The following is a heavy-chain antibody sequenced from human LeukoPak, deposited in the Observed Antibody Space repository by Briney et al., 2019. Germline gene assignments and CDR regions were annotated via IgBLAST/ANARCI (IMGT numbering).Heavy chain of an antibody. Sequence: GGSLRLSCAASGFTFSNYAIHWVRQAPGKGLEWVAVISYDGSNKYYADSVKGRFTISRDNSKNTLYLQMNSLRVEDTAVYYCARDLLDTSGWYGFYFDFWGQGTLVTVPS. CDR1: GFTFSNYA. J-gene: IGHJ4*02. CDR3: ARDLLDTSGWYGFYFDF. D-gene: IGHD6-19*01. V-gene: IGHV3-30-3*01. CDR2: ISYDGSNK.